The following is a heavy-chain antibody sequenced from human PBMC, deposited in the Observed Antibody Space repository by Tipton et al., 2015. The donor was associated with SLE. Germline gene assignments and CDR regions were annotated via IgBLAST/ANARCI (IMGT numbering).Heavy chain of an antibody. CDR2: INHSGST. CDR1: GGSFSGYY. Sequence: LRLSCAVYGGSFSGYYWSWIRQPPGKGLEWIGEINHSGSTNYNPSLKSRVTISVDTSKNQFSLKLSSVTAADTAVYYCARVSTYYYDSSGYYIDAFDIWGQGTMVTVSS. V-gene: IGHV4-34*01. D-gene: IGHD3-22*01. J-gene: IGHJ3*02. CDR3: ARVSTYYYDSSGYYIDAFDI.